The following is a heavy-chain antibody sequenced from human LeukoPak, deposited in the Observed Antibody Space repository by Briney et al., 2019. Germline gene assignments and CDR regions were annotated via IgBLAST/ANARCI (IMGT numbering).Heavy chain of an antibody. V-gene: IGHV4-61*01. CDR3: ARNLGSNYNYYYYGMDV. CDR1: GGSVSSGSYC. Sequence: KSSETLSLTCSVSGGSVSSGSYCWGWIRQPPGKGLEWIGYIYYSGSTNYNPSPTSRVTISVDTSKNQFSLKLSSVTAADTAVYYCARNLGSNYNYYYYGMDVWGQGTTVTVSS. CDR2: IYYSGST. J-gene: IGHJ6*02. D-gene: IGHD4-11*01.